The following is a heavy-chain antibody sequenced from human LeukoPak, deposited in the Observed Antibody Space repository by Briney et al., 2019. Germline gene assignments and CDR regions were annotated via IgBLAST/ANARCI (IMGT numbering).Heavy chain of an antibody. CDR1: GFTFSSYA. CDR3: AKDENYYDSSGYYPFFDY. CDR2: ISGSGGST. D-gene: IGHD3-22*01. Sequence: GGSLRLSCAGSGFTFSSYAMSWVRQAPGKGLEWVSAISGSGGSTYYADSVKGRFTISRDNSKNTLYLQMNSLRAEDTAVYYCAKDENYYDSSGYYPFFDYWGQGTLVTVSS. V-gene: IGHV3-23*01. J-gene: IGHJ4*02.